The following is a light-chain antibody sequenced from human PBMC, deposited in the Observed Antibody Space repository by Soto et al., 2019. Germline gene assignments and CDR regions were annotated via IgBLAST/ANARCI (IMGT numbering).Light chain of an antibody. Sequence: QPVLTQSSSASASLGSSVKLTCTLSSGHSSYIIAWHQQQPGKAPRYLMKLEGSASYNKGSGVPDRFSGSSSGADRYLTISNLQFEDEADYYCETWDSNTRVFGTGTKLTVL. CDR3: ETWDSNTRV. J-gene: IGLJ1*01. V-gene: IGLV4-60*02. CDR2: LEGSASY. CDR1: SGHSSYI.